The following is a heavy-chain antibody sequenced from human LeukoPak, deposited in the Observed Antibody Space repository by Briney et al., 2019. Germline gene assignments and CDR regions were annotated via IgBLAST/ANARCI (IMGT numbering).Heavy chain of an antibody. J-gene: IGHJ3*02. Sequence: GASVKVSCKASGYTFTGYYMHWVRQAPGQGLEWMGWINPNSGGTNYAQKFQGRVTMTRDTSISTAYMELSRLRSDDTAVYYCARGRRIVLMVYAWNDAFDIWGQGTMVTVSS. CDR3: ARGRRIVLMVYAWNDAFDI. V-gene: IGHV1-2*02. CDR1: GYTFTGYY. CDR2: INPNSGGT. D-gene: IGHD2-8*01.